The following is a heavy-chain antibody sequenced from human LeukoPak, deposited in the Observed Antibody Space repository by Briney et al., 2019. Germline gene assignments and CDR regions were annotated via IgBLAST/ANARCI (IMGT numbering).Heavy chain of an antibody. Sequence: GGSLRLSCVASRFSLTSYGMAWVRQAPGGGLDWVATITARGDVAYYADSVKGRFTISRDNAKNTLSLQMNSLRAEDTAVYYCARGSGIITGIDEWGQGTLVTVSS. J-gene: IGHJ4*02. CDR2: ITARGDVA. D-gene: IGHD6-25*01. V-gene: IGHV3-23*01. CDR1: RFSLTSYG. CDR3: ARGSGIITGIDE.